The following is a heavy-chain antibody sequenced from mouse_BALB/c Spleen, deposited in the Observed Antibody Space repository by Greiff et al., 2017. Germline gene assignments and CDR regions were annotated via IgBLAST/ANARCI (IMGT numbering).Heavy chain of an antibody. CDR1: GFTFSDYY. J-gene: IGHJ3*01. CDR3: AREGR. CDR2: ISDGGSYT. D-gene: IGHD3-3*01. Sequence: EVMLVESGGGLVKPGGSLKLSCAASGFTFSDYYMYWVRQTPEKRLEWVATISDGGSYTYYPDSVKGRFTISRDNAKNNLYLQMSSLKSEDTGMYYCAREGRWGQGTLVTVAA. V-gene: IGHV5-4*02.